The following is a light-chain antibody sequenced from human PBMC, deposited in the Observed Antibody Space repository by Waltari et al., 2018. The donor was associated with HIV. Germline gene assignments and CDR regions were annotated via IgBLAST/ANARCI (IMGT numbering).Light chain of an antibody. CDR1: SSNIGNNY. CDR2: ENS. J-gene: IGLJ3*02. CDR3: GTWDSSLSAVV. V-gene: IGLV1-51*02. Sequence: QSVLTQPPSVSAAPGQKVTISCSGSSSNIGNNYVSWYQQLPGTAPKLLIDENSKRPSGIPDRFSGSKSGTSSTLGSTGLQAGDEADYYCGTWDSSLSAVVFGGGTKLTVL.